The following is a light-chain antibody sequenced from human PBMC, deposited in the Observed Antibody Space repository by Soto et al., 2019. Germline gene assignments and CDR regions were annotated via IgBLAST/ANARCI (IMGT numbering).Light chain of an antibody. CDR2: K. CDR3: QQYHTYS. J-gene: IGKJ1*01. Sequence: DIQMTQSPSTLSVSVGDRVIISCRASQSISGWMAWYQQKPGKAPSLLIYKTLKSGVPSRFSGSGSGTEFTLTISSLQPEDFATYYCQQYHTYSFGQGTKVELK. V-gene: IGKV1-5*03. CDR1: QSISGW.